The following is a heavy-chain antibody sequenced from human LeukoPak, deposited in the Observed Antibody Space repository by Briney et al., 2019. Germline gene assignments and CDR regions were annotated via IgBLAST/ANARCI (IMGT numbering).Heavy chain of an antibody. CDR3: ARDPYYGSGTLVLWYYYAMDV. CDR1: GYTFTSYG. V-gene: IGHV1-18*01. Sequence: ASVKVSCKASGYTFTSYGISWVRQAPGQGLEWMGWISSYDDNTNYAQKLQGRVTMTTDTSTSTAYMELRSLRSDDTAVYYCARDPYYGSGTLVLWYYYAMDVWGQGTTVTVSS. J-gene: IGHJ6*02. D-gene: IGHD3-10*01. CDR2: ISSYDDNT.